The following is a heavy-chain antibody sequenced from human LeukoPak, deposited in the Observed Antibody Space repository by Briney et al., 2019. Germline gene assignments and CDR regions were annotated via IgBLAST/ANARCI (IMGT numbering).Heavy chain of an antibody. J-gene: IGHJ4*02. CDR1: GLILSNFG. CDR3: ANQKVSGSLLPGY. D-gene: IGHD3-10*01. V-gene: IGHV3-30*02. CDR2: IKFDGSER. Sequence: QPGGSLRLSCTASGLILSNFGMHWVRQAPGKGPEWVTFIKFDGSERKYADPVKGRFTISRDNSKNTLFLQMNTLGLEDTAVYYCANQKVSGSLLPGYWGQGIVVTVSS.